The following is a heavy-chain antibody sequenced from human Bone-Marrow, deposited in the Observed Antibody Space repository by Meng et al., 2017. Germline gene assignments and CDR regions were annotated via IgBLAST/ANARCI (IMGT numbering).Heavy chain of an antibody. CDR3: ARGGQHVELGGYYFDY. V-gene: IGHV4-34*01. CDR2: INHIGY. J-gene: IGHJ4*02. CDR1: GGSFSGYS. Sequence: QVQLQQWGAGLWKPSETLSRPCAVYGGSFSGYSWTWIRQTPGKGLEWIGEINHIGYKYNPSLKSRVTISVDTSKNQFSLKLSSVTAADTAVYYCARGGQHVELGGYYFDYWGQGTLVTVSS. D-gene: IGHD1-7*01.